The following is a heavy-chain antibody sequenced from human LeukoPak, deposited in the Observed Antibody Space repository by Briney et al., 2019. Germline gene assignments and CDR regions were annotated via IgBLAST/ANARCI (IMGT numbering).Heavy chain of an antibody. CDR2: ISSSSSYI. CDR3: ARGGRRCSGGSCKYNWFDP. J-gene: IGHJ5*02. D-gene: IGHD2-15*01. CDR1: GFTFSSYS. V-gene: IGHV3-21*04. Sequence: GGSLRLSCAASGFTFSSYSMNWVRQAPGKGLEWVSSISSSSSYIYYADSVKGRFTISRDNAKNSLYLQMNSLRAEDTAVYYCARGGRRCSGGSCKYNWFDPWGQGTLVTVSS.